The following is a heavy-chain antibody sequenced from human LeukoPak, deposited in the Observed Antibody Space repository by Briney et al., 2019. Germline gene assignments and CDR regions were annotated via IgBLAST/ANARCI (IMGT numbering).Heavy chain of an antibody. CDR1: GFTVSSNY. V-gene: IGHV3-66*01. Sequence: GGSLRLSCAASGFTVSSNYMSWVRQAPGKGLEWVSVIYSGGSTYYADSVKGRFTISRDNSKNTLYLQMNSLRAEDTAVYYCARDIIVEPNDYWGQGTLVAVSS. D-gene: IGHD2-15*01. CDR3: ARDIIVEPNDY. CDR2: IYSGGST. J-gene: IGHJ4*02.